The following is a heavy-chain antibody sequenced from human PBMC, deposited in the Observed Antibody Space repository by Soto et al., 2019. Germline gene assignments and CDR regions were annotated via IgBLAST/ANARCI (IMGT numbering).Heavy chain of an antibody. CDR2: IIPILGIA. D-gene: IGHD3-16*02. J-gene: IGHJ3*02. CDR3: ARRAYDYIWGSYRRDAFDI. V-gene: IGHV1-69*02. Sequence: GASVKVSCKASGGTFSSYTISWVRQAPGQGLEWMGRIIPILGIANYAQKFQGRVTITADKSTSTAYMELSSLRSEDTAVYYCARRAYDYIWGSYRRDAFDIWGQGTIVTVSS. CDR1: GGTFSSYT.